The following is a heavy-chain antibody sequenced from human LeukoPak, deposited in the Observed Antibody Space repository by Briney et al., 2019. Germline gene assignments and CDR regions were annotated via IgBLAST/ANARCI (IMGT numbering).Heavy chain of an antibody. D-gene: IGHD3-16*01. J-gene: IGHJ4*02. V-gene: IGHV3-23*01. Sequence: AGGSLRLSCAASGFTFSNYAMAWVRQAPGKGLEWVSGLSGSGGNTFYAGSMKGRFTISRDNPKNTLYLQMSSLRAEDTAVYYCATEKGDSPDYWGQGTLVTVSS. CDR3: ATEKGDSPDY. CDR1: GFTFSNYA. CDR2: LSGSGGNT.